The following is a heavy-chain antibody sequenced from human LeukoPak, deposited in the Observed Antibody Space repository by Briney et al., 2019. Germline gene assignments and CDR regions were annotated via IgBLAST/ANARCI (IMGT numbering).Heavy chain of an antibody. CDR2: IYTSGST. CDR3: ARDLNYGSGTYVYQDAFDI. J-gene: IGHJ3*02. V-gene: IGHV4-61*02. D-gene: IGHD3-10*01. Sequence: PSETLSLTCTVSGGSISSSSYYWGWIRQPAGKGLEWIGRIYTSGSTNYNPSLKSRVTISVDTSKNQFSLKLSSVTAADTAVYFCARDLNYGSGTYVYQDAFDIWGQGTMVTVSS. CDR1: GGSISSSSYY.